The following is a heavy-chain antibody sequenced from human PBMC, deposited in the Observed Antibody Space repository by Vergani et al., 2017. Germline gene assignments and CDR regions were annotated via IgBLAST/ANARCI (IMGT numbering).Heavy chain of an antibody. Sequence: EVQLLESGGGLVQPGGSLRLSCAASGFTFSSYAMSWVRQAPGKGLEWVSAISGSGGSTYYADSVKGRFTISRDNSKNTLYLQMNSLRGEDTAVYYCAKDLIFQQLLPGVYFDYWGQGTLVTVSS. CDR2: ISGSGGST. CDR3: AKDLIFQQLLPGVYFDY. V-gene: IGHV3-23*01. CDR1: GFTFSSYA. J-gene: IGHJ4*02. D-gene: IGHD6-13*01.